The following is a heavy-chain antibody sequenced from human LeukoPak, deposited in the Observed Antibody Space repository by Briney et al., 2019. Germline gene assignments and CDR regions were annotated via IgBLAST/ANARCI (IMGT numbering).Heavy chain of an antibody. J-gene: IGHJ4*02. D-gene: IGHD5/OR15-5a*01. CDR1: GGSFSGYY. CDR2: INHSGGGT. V-gene: IGHV4-34*10. Sequence: PSETLSLTCAVYGGSFSGYYWSWIRQPPGKGLEWIGEINHSGGGTTYAQKFQGRATMTRDMSTSTVYMELSSLRSEDTAVYYCARLEPSLRGSTFDYWGQGTLVTVSS. CDR3: ARLEPSLRGSTFDY.